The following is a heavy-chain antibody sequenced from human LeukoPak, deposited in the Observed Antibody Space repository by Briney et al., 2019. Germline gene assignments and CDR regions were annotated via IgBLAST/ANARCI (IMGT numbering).Heavy chain of an antibody. CDR3: ARGLGGVISFFDY. CDR2: INHSGSA. CDR1: GGSFSGYY. D-gene: IGHD3-16*02. J-gene: IGHJ4*02. V-gene: IGHV4-34*01. Sequence: SETLSLTCAVYGGSFSGYYWSWIRQPPGKGLEWIGEINHSGSANYNPSLKSRVTISVDTFKNQFSLKLSSVTAADTAVYYCARGLGGVISFFDYWGQGTLVTVSS.